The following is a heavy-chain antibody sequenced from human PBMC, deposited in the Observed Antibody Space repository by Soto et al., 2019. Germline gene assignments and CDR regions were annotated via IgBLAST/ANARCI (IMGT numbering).Heavy chain of an antibody. CDR1: GFSLSTSGVG. Sequence: QITLKESGPTLVKPTQTLTLTCTFSGFSLSTSGVGVGWIRQPPGKALEWLALIYWDDDKRYSPSLKSRLTITKDTSKNQVVLTMTNMDPVDTATYYCAHRDRIAAAGMAPKNYFDYWGQGTLVTVSS. J-gene: IGHJ4*02. CDR2: IYWDDDK. V-gene: IGHV2-5*02. CDR3: AHRDRIAAAGMAPKNYFDY. D-gene: IGHD6-13*01.